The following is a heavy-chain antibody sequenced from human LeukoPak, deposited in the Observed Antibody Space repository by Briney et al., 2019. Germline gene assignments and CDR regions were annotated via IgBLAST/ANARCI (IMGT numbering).Heavy chain of an antibody. J-gene: IGHJ4*02. CDR3: ARDYVWGSSESDY. Sequence: GGSLRLSCAASGFTFSNYWMTWFRQTPGKGLEWVGNIKQDGSEGYYVDSVKGRFTISRDNAKNSLYLQMNSLRVEDTAIYYCARDYVWGSSESDYWGQGTLVTVSS. D-gene: IGHD7-27*01. V-gene: IGHV3-7*01. CDR1: GFTFSNYW. CDR2: IKQDGSEG.